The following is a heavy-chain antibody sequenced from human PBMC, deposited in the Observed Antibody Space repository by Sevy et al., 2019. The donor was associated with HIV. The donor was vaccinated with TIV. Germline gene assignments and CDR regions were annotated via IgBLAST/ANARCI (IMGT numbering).Heavy chain of an antibody. V-gene: IGHV3-7*01. CDR3: ARDDGNYDLHY. D-gene: IGHD1-7*01. CDR2: IKQDAGEK. CDR1: GFTFSNYW. J-gene: IGHJ4*02. Sequence: GGSLRLSCAASGFTFSNYWMTWVRQAPGKGLEWVANIKQDAGEKYYVDSVKGRFTISRDNAKNSLYLQMNSLRAEDTAVYFCARDDGNYDLHYWGQGTLVTVSS.